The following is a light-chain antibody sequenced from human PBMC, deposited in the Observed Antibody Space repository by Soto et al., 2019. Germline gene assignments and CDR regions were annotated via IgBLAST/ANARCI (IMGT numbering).Light chain of an antibody. J-gene: IGLJ1*01. CDR1: SSDVGYYNY. CDR3: SSYTTGSTYV. Sequence: QSALTQPASVSGSPGQSITISCTGTSSDVGYYNYVSWYQQHPGKAPKLMIFEVSNRPSGVSNRFSGSKSGSTASLTISGLQAEDEADYYCSSYTTGSTYVFGPGTKATVL. V-gene: IGLV2-14*01. CDR2: EVS.